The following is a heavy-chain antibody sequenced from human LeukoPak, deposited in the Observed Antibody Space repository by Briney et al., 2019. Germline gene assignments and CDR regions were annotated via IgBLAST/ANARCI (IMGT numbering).Heavy chain of an antibody. CDR3: ARADNYGDSCDY. CDR2: IIPIFGTA. CDR1: GGTFSSYA. Sequence: ASVKVSCKASGGTFSSYAISWVRQAPGQGLEWMGGIIPIFGTANYAQKFQGRVTITADESTSTAYMELSSLRSEDTAVYYCARADNYGDSCDYWGQGTLATVSS. D-gene: IGHD4-17*01. J-gene: IGHJ4*02. V-gene: IGHV1-69*01.